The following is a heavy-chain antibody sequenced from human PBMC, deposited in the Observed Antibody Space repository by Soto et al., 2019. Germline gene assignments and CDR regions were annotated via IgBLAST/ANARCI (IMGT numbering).Heavy chain of an antibody. CDR2: ISGSGGST. J-gene: IGHJ3*02. CDR3: AKDINYYDSSGYSPAFDI. V-gene: IGHV3-23*01. Sequence: AGGSLRLSCAASGFTFSSYAMSWVRQAPGKGLEWVSAISGSGGSTYYADSVKGRFTISRDNSKNTLYLQMNSLRAEDTAVYYCAKDINYYDSSGYSPAFDIWGQGTMVTVSS. CDR1: GFTFSSYA. D-gene: IGHD3-22*01.